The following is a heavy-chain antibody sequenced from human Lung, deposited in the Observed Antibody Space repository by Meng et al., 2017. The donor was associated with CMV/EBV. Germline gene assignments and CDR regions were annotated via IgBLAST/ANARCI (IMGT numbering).Heavy chain of an antibody. D-gene: IGHD2-2*01. Sequence: GGSLRLSCSVSELTFRDAWMSWVRQAPGKGLEWVGRFKTNTGAGTMDYAAPVKGRFTISRDISKNTLYLQMDSLKTEDTGMYYCIWHTTTSCYFDLWVPGTXVTVSS. CDR3: IWHTTTSCYFDL. CDR1: ELTFRDAW. CDR2: FKTNTGAGTM. J-gene: IGHJ4*03. V-gene: IGHV3-15*01.